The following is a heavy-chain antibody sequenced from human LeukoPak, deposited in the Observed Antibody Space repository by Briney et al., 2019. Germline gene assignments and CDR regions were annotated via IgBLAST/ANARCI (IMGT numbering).Heavy chain of an antibody. CDR3: ARDLEYGDYVNWFDP. CDR1: GYTFTGYY. Sequence: ASLKVSCKASGYTFTGYYMHWVRQAPGQGLEWMGWFNPNSGGTNYAQKFQGRVTMTRDTSISTAYMELSRLRSDDTAVYYCARDLEYGDYVNWFDPWGQGTLVTVSA. J-gene: IGHJ5*02. D-gene: IGHD4-17*01. CDR2: FNPNSGGT. V-gene: IGHV1-2*02.